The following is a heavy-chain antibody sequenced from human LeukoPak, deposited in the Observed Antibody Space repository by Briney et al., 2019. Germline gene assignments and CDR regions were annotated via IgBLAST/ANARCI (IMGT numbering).Heavy chain of an antibody. Sequence: PGGSLRLSCAASGFPFNIYGLHWVRQAPGKGLVWVSRINGDGNSINYADSVRGRFTISRDNAKNTLYLQMNSLRAEDTAVYYCARGKSGSYGLEDYLGHGTLVTVSS. CDR3: ARGKSGSYGLEDY. D-gene: IGHD1-26*01. CDR2: INGDGNSI. J-gene: IGHJ4*01. CDR1: GFPFNIYG. V-gene: IGHV3-74*01.